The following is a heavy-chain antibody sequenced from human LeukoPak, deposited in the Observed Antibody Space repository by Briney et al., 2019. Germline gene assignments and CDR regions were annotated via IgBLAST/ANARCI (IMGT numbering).Heavy chain of an antibody. Sequence: SETLSLTCAVYGGSFSGYYWSWIRQPPGKGLEWIGEINHSGSTNYNPSVKSRVTISVDTSKNQFSLKLSSVTAADTAVYYCARGSATARGDGFDYWGQGTLVTVSS. CDR3: ARGSATARGDGFDY. V-gene: IGHV4-34*01. CDR1: GGSFSGYY. CDR2: INHSGST. J-gene: IGHJ4*02. D-gene: IGHD3-10*01.